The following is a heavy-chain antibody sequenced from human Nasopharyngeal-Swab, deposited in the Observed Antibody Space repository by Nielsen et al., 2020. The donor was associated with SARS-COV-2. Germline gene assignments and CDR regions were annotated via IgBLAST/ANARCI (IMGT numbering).Heavy chain of an antibody. D-gene: IGHD3-22*01. CDR3: AREEYYYDSSGNYYRAFDN. J-gene: IGHJ4*02. CDR1: GAFISGHH. Sequence: SETLSLTFTVSGAFISGHHWSWIRRPPGKGLEWIGNVSYHGITNYNPSLNSRVTISADSSQNQFSLELGSVTAAHTAVYYCAREEYYYDSSGNYYRAFDNWGQGTLVSVSS. CDR2: VSYHGIT. V-gene: IGHV4-59*11.